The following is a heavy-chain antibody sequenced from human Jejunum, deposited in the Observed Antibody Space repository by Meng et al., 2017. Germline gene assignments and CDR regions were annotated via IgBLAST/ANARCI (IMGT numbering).Heavy chain of an antibody. CDR1: GGSISSSSW. CDR3: ARHGAAPYFDD. V-gene: IGHV4-4*02. D-gene: IGHD2-15*01. Sequence: QVQLQVSGPGLVNPSGTLSLTCAVYGGSISSSSWWSWVRQPPGKGLEWIGEISLSGSPSYNPSLRTRVTISIDTSRNQFSLSLSSVTAADTAVYYCARHGAAPYFDDWGQGSLVTVSS. J-gene: IGHJ4*02. CDR2: ISLSGSP.